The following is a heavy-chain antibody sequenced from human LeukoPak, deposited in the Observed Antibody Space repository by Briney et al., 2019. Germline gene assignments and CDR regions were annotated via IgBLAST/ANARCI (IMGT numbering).Heavy chain of an antibody. V-gene: IGHV4-39*07. Sequence: SETLSLTCTVSGGSISSSPYYWGWIRQPPGKGLEWIGSIYYSGTTHYNPSLESRVTISVDTSKNQFSLKLSSVTAADTAVYYCARTQGVLMVYAKNYYMDVWGKGTTVTVSS. J-gene: IGHJ6*03. D-gene: IGHD2-8*01. CDR2: IYYSGTT. CDR3: ARTQGVLMVYAKNYYMDV. CDR1: GGSISSSPYY.